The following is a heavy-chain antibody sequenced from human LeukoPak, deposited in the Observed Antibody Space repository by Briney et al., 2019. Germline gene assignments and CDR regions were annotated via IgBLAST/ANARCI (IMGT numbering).Heavy chain of an antibody. CDR2: ISAYNGNT. CDR3: ARDLDHYDFWSGKTPFDY. CDR1: GYTFTSYG. Sequence: ASVKVYCKASGYTFTSYGISWVRQAPGQGLEWMGWISAYNGNTNYAQKLQGRVTMTTDTSTSTAYMELRSLRSDDTAVYYCARDLDHYDFWSGKTPFDYWGQGTLVTVSS. V-gene: IGHV1-18*01. D-gene: IGHD3-3*01. J-gene: IGHJ4*02.